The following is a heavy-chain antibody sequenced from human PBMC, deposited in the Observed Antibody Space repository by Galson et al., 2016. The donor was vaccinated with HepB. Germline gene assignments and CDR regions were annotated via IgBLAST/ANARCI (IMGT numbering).Heavy chain of an antibody. Sequence: SETLSLTCAVSGGSISSSTYYWGWLRQPPGKGLEWIGSIYYSGSTFYNPSLRSRVTLSVDTSKIQFSLKLSSLTAADTAVYYCASGYPPKFAYGSGSFYLWGQGALVTVSS. CDR1: GGSISSSTYY. D-gene: IGHD3-10*01. J-gene: IGHJ4*02. CDR2: IYYSGST. CDR3: ASGYPPKFAYGSGSFYL. V-gene: IGHV4-39*01.